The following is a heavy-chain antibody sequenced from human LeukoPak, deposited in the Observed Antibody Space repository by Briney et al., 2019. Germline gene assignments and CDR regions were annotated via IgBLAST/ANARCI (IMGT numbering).Heavy chain of an antibody. CDR2: IIHIFGTA. Sequence: SVKVFCKASGGTFSSYVISWVRQAPGQGLEWMGGIIHIFGTANYAQKFQGRVTITTDESTSTAYMELSSLRSEDTAVYYCARVVAATRPGYYYYYTDVWGKGTTVTVSS. J-gene: IGHJ6*03. CDR3: ARVVAATRPGYYYYYTDV. CDR1: GGTFSSYV. V-gene: IGHV1-69*05. D-gene: IGHD2-15*01.